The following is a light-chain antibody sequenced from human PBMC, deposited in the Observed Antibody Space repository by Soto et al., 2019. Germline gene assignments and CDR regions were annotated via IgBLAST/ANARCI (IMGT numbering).Light chain of an antibody. CDR1: QSVKNF. CDR3: QQRWTWPLT. CDR2: DAV. J-gene: IGKJ4*01. Sequence: EIVLTQSPATLSLSPGERATLSCRASQSVKNFLAWYQQKPGQAPRLLIFDAVSRATGIPPRFSGSGSGTDFTLTITGLEPEDFAVYYCQQRWTWPLTFRGGTSVEIK. V-gene: IGKV3-11*01.